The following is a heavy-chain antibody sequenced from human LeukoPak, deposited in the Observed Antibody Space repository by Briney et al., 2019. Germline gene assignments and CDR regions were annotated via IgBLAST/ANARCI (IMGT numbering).Heavy chain of an antibody. D-gene: IGHD1-26*01. Sequence: ASVKVSCKASGYTFTSYDINWVRQATGQALEWMGWMNPNSGNTGYAQKFQGRVTMTRNTSISTAYMELSSLRSEDTAVYYCARGSRWVGATAYWGQGTLVTVSS. CDR2: MNPNSGNT. CDR1: GYTFTSYD. V-gene: IGHV1-8*01. J-gene: IGHJ4*02. CDR3: ARGSRWVGATAY.